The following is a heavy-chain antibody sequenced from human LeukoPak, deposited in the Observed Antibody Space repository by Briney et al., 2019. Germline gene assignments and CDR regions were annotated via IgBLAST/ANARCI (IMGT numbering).Heavy chain of an antibody. CDR3: ARASSKQLAGYLPDGFDI. J-gene: IGHJ3*02. CDR1: GFTVSSST. D-gene: IGHD3-9*01. Sequence: GGSLRLSCAGSGFTVSSSTMSWVRQAPGKGLEWVSSISSSGTYVYYADSVKGRFTISRDNAKNSLSLQVNSLRADDAAVYYCARASSKQLAGYLPDGFDIWGQGTMVTVSS. V-gene: IGHV3-21*01. CDR2: ISSSGTYV.